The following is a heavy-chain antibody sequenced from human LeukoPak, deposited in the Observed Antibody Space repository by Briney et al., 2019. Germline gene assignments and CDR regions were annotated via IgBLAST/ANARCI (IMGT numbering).Heavy chain of an antibody. CDR2: ISGSGGST. CDR1: GFTCALSA. D-gene: IGHD2-2*01. Sequence: GGSLRMSCVASGFTCALSAMILGCPATVLCLEWVSAISGSGGSTYYADSVKGRFTISRDNAKNTLYLQMNSLRADDTAVYYCARDWYHAIDYWGQGTLVTVSS. J-gene: IGHJ4*02. CDR3: ARDWYHAIDY. V-gene: IGHV3-23*01.